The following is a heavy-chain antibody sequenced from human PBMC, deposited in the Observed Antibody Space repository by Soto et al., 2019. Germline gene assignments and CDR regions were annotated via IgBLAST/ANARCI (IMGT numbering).Heavy chain of an antibody. Sequence: ASVKVSCKASGYPFTSYGISWVRQAPGQGLERMGWISAYNGNTNYAQKLQGRVTMTTDTSTSTAYMELRSLRPDGTSVDYCATEPTQGAVDYCGEVTQVTF. V-gene: IGHV1-18*04. CDR3: ATEPTQGAVDY. CDR2: ISAYNGNT. J-gene: IGHJ4*02. CDR1: GYPFTSYG.